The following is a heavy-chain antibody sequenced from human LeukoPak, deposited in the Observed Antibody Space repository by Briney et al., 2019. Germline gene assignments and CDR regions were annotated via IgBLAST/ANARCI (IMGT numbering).Heavy chain of an antibody. D-gene: IGHD1-26*01. CDR1: GFTVSSNY. CDR3: ARGGPRVPNAFDI. J-gene: IGHJ3*02. CDR2: IYSGGST. V-gene: IGHV3-53*01. Sequence: GGSLRLSCAASGFTVSSNYMSWVRQAPGKGLEWVSVIYSGGSTYYADSVKGRFTISRDNSKNTLYLQMNSPRAEDTAVYYCARGGPRVPNAFDIWGQGTMVTVSS.